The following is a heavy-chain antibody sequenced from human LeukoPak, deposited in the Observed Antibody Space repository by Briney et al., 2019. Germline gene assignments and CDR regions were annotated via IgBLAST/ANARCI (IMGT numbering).Heavy chain of an antibody. V-gene: IGHV4-34*01. Sequence: SETLSLTCAVYGGSFSGYYWSRIRQPPGKGLEWIGEINHSGSTNYNPSLKSRVTISVDTSKNQFSLKLSSVTAADTAVYYCARNVKVATPYYFDYWGQGTLVTVSS. D-gene: IGHD5-12*01. CDR1: GGSFSGYY. CDR3: ARNVKVATPYYFDY. CDR2: INHSGST. J-gene: IGHJ4*02.